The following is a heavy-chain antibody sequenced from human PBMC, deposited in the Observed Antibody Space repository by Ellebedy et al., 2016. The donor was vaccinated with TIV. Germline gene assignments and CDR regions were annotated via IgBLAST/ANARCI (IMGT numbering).Heavy chain of an antibody. CDR2: IKQDGSEK. J-gene: IGHJ5*02. Sequence: GESLKISCAASGFTFSSYWMSWVRQAPGKGLEWVANIKQDGSEKYYVDSVKGRFTISRDNAKNSLYLQMNSLRAEDTAVYYCARRPVARYNWFDPWGQGTLVTVSP. V-gene: IGHV3-7*01. CDR3: ARRPVARYNWFDP. CDR1: GFTFSSYW. D-gene: IGHD2-21*01.